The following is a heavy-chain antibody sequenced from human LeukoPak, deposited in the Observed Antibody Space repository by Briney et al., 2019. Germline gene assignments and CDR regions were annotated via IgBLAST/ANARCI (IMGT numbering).Heavy chain of an antibody. D-gene: IGHD6-13*01. CDR2: IYSGGST. CDR3: ARRGEQQLVKNYYYYMDV. J-gene: IGHJ6*03. CDR1: GFTVSSNY. Sequence: GGSLRLSCAASGFTVSSNYMSWVRQAPGKGLEWVSVIYSGGSTYYADSVKGRFTISRDNSKNTLYLQMNSLRAEDTAVYYCARRGEQQLVKNYYYYMDVWGKGTTVTVSS. V-gene: IGHV3-66*01.